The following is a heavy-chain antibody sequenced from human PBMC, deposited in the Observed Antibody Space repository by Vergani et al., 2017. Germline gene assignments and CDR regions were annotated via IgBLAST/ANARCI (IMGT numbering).Heavy chain of an antibody. Sequence: EVQLVQSGAEVKKPGESVKISCQGSGYSITNYWIAWVRQRPGKGLEWMGIIYAGDSDVRYSPSFPGQVTRSVDKSPSTAYLQWSSLKASDTATYYCAKTNDXASLYSSYKWFGPWGQGTQVTVSA. V-gene: IGHV5-51*03. J-gene: IGHJ5*02. D-gene: IGHD3-3*01. CDR2: IYAGDSDV. CDR3: AKTNDXASLYSSYKWFGP. CDR1: GYSITNYW.